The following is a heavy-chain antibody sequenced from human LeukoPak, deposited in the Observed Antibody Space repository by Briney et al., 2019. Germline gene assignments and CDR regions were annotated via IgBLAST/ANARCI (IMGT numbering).Heavy chain of an antibody. J-gene: IGHJ3*02. CDR3: ARDTPYYYGSGSYLGLDAFDI. Sequence: PSETLSLTCTVSGGAISSYYWSWIRQPPGKGLEWIGYIYYSGGTNYNPSLKSRVTISVDTSKNQFSLKLSSVTAADTAVYYCARDTPYYYGSGSYLGLDAFDIWGQGTMVTVSS. V-gene: IGHV4-59*12. CDR1: GGAISSYY. CDR2: IYYSGGT. D-gene: IGHD3-10*01.